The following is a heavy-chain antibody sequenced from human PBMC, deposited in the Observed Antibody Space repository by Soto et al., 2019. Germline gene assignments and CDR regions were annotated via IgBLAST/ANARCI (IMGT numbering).Heavy chain of an antibody. V-gene: IGHV4-31*03. CDR3: ASTYYNGSSGPFDE. Sequence: SETLSLTCTVSGDSISSGGYYWSWIRQHPGKGLEWIGYIYYSGTTYYNPSLESRVTISADTSENQFSLKLNSVTAADTAVYYCASTYYNGSSGPFDEWGQGTLVTVSS. D-gene: IGHD3-22*01. J-gene: IGHJ4*02. CDR1: GDSISSGGYY. CDR2: IYYSGTT.